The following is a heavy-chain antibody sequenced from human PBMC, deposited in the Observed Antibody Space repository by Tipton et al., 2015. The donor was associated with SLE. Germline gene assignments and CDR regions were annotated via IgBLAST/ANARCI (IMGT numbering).Heavy chain of an antibody. CDR1: GASISSSS. D-gene: IGHD6-13*01. CDR2: IYYSGST. Sequence: TLSLTCTVSGASISSSSWSWIRQPPGRGLEWIGYIYYSGSTNYNPSLKSRVTISVDTSKKQFSLKLSSVTAADTAVYYCARVVKGSSWCCFDPRGQGTLVTVSS. J-gene: IGHJ5*02. CDR3: ARVVKGSSWCCFDP. V-gene: IGHV4-59*01.